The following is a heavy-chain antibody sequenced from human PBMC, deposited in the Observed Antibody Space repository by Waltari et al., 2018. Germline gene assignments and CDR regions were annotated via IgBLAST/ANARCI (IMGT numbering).Heavy chain of an antibody. Sequence: QLQLQESGPGLVKPSETLSLTCTVSGGSISSSSYYWGWIRQPPGKGLEWIGSIYYSGSTYYNPSLKSRVTISVDTSKNQFSLKLSSVTAADTAVYYCARRTGYSSGWYVTPDAFDIWGQGTMVTVSS. CDR3: ARRTGYSSGWYVTPDAFDI. V-gene: IGHV4-39*01. CDR2: IYYSGST. CDR1: GGSISSSSYY. J-gene: IGHJ3*02. D-gene: IGHD6-19*01.